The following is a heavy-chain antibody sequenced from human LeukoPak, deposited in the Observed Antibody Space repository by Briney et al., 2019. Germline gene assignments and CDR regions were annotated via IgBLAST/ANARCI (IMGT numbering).Heavy chain of an antibody. J-gene: IGHJ4*02. Sequence: KPSETLSLTCTVSGGSISSSSYYWGWSRQPPGKGLEWIGCIYYSGSTYYNPSLKSRVTISVDTSKNQFSLKLSSVTAADTAVYYCARVAGYYYGSGTSGYFDYWGQGTLVTVSS. D-gene: IGHD3-10*01. CDR3: ARVAGYYYGSGTSGYFDY. CDR2: IYYSGST. V-gene: IGHV4-39*07. CDR1: GGSISSSSYY.